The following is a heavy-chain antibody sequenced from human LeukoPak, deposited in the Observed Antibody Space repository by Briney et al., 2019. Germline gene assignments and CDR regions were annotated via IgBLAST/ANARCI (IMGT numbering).Heavy chain of an antibody. CDR1: GYTFTSYD. CDR2: MNPNSGGT. D-gene: IGHD5-12*01. CDR3: ASFVATTPYNYYYYMDV. Sequence: ASVKVSCKASGYTFTSYDINWVRQATGQGLEWMGWMNPNSGGTNYAQKFQGRVTMTRDTSISTAYMELSRLRSDDTAVYYCASFVATTPYNYYYYMDVWGKGTTVTVSS. V-gene: IGHV1-2*02. J-gene: IGHJ6*03.